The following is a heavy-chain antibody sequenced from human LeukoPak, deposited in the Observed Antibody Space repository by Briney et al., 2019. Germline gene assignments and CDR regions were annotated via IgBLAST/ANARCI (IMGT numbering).Heavy chain of an antibody. Sequence: ASVKVCCKASGYTFTSYYIHWVRQAPGQGLEWMGIINPSGGSTSYAQKFQGRVTMTRDMSTSTVYMELSSLRSEDTAVYYCAVPAQTKHSSSLNYWGQGTLVTVSS. V-gene: IGHV1-46*01. CDR3: AVPAQTKHSSSLNY. D-gene: IGHD6-6*01. CDR2: INPSGGST. J-gene: IGHJ4*02. CDR1: GYTFTSYY.